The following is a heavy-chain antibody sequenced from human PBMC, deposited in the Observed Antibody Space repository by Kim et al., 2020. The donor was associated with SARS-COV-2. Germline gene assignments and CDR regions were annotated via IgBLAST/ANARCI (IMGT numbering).Heavy chain of an antibody. J-gene: IGHJ4*02. CDR3: AGAVIRFFEYFPLGHGY. Sequence: GGSLRLSCSASEFSFTDYYMSWIRQAPGKGLEWISYISSGSTTTYYADSVKGRFTIYRDNAEKSLYLQMNNLRADDTAVYYCAGAVIRFFEYFPLGHGYWGQGTLVTVSS. CDR2: ISSGSTTT. CDR1: EFSFTDYY. D-gene: IGHD3-3*01. V-gene: IGHV3-11*01.